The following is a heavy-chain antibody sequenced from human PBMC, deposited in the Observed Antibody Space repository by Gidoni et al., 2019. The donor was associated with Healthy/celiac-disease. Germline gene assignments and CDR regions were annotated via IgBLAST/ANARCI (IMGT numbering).Heavy chain of an antibody. CDR1: GGTFSSYA. V-gene: IGHV1-69*09. CDR3: AIDPINYGSGSYPFDY. D-gene: IGHD3-10*01. J-gene: IGHJ4*02. Sequence: QVQLVQSGAEVKKPGASVKVSCKASGGTFSSYAISWVRQAPGQGLEWMGRILPILGIANDAQKFVGRVTITADKSTSTAYMELSSLRSEDTAVYYCAIDPINYGSGSYPFDYWGQGTLVTVSS. CDR2: ILPILGIA.